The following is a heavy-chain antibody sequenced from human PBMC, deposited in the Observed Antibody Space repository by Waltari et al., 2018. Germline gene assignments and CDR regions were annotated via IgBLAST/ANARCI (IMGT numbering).Heavy chain of an antibody. V-gene: IGHV4-39*07. CDR2: IYYSGST. Sequence: QLQLQASGPGLVKPSETLSLTCTVSGGSLSSSSYYWGWIRQPPGKGRGWIGSIYYSGSTYYNPSLKSRVTRSVDTSKNQFSRKLSLVTAADKAVYYGAREKEVRGVAGIYYFDYWGQGTLVTVSS. D-gene: IGHD6-19*01. CDR3: AREKEVRGVAGIYYFDY. CDR1: GGSLSSSSYY. J-gene: IGHJ4*02.